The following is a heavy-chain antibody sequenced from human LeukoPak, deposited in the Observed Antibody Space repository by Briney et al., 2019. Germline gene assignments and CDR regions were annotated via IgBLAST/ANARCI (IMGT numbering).Heavy chain of an antibody. J-gene: IGHJ4*02. Sequence: GGSLRLSCAASGFTFSSYAMHWVRQAPGKGLEWVAVISYDGSNKYYADSVKGRFTISRDNSKNTLYLQMNSLRAEDTAVCYCARGWGGQWLVYPLDNWGQGTLVTVSS. CDR3: ARGWGGQWLVYPLDN. D-gene: IGHD6-19*01. CDR1: GFTFSSYA. V-gene: IGHV3-30*01. CDR2: ISYDGSNK.